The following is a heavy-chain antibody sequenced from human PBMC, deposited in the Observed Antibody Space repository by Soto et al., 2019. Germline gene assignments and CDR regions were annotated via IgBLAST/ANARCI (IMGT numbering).Heavy chain of an antibody. CDR3: AKAYCSGGSCYSWIDAFDI. D-gene: IGHD2-15*01. CDR1: GFTFDDYA. Sequence: EVQLVESGGGLVQPGRSLRLSCAASGFTFDDYAMHWVRQAPGKGLEWVSGISWNSGSIGYADSVKGRFTISIDNAKNSLYLQMNSLRAEDTDLYYCAKAYCSGGSCYSWIDAFDIWGQGTMVTVSS. CDR2: ISWNSGSI. J-gene: IGHJ3*02. V-gene: IGHV3-9*01.